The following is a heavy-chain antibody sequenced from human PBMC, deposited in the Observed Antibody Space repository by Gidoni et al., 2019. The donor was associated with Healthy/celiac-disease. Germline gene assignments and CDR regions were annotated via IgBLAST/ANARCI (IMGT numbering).Heavy chain of an antibody. J-gene: IGHJ5*02. V-gene: IGHV3-23*01. CDR2: ISAGGGSNT. CDR3: AKCGASSARGWFDP. D-gene: IGHD3-10*01. Sequence: VSTISAGGGSNTYYADSVKGRFTISRDNSKNTLYLQMDSLGAEDTAVYYCAKCGASSARGWFDPWGQGTLVTVSS.